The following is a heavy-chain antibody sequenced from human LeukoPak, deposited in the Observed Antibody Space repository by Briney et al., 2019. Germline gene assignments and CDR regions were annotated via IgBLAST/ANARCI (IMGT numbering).Heavy chain of an antibody. D-gene: IGHD2-2*01. J-gene: IGHJ4*02. V-gene: IGHV3-23*01. CDR3: ASQDIVVIPAAMGQTGYFDY. CDR1: GFTFSSYA. CDR2: ISGSGGST. Sequence: GGSLRLSCAASGFTFSSYAMSWVRQAPGKGLEWVSAISGSGGSTYYADSVKGRFTISRDNSKNTLYLQMNSLRAEDTAVYYCASQDIVVIPAAMGQTGYFDYWGQGTLVTVSS.